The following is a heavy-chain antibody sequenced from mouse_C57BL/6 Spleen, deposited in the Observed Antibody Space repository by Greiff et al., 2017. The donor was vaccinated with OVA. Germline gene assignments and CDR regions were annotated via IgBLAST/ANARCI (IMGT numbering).Heavy chain of an antibody. D-gene: IGHD2-5*01. J-gene: IGHJ2*01. CDR2: IDPSDSYT. CDR3: ARARYSNYFDY. V-gene: IGHV1-69*01. CDR1: GYTFTSYW. Sequence: VQLQQPGAELVMPGASVKLSCKASGYTFTSYWMHWVKQRPGQGLEWIGEIDPSDSYTNYNQKFKGKSTLTVDKSSSTAYMQLSSLTSEDSAVYYCARARYSNYFDYWGQGTTLTVSS.